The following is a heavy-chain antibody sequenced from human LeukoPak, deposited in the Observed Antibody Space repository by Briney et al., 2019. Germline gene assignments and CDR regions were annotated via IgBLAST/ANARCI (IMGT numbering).Heavy chain of an antibody. CDR2: ISGSGGSP. V-gene: IGHV3-23*01. D-gene: IGHD6-13*01. CDR3: ARAGYSSSWYGESYFDY. Sequence: PGGSLRLSCAASGFTFSSYAMSWVRQAPGKGLEWVSAISGSGGSPYYADSVKGRFTFSRDNAKHSLYLQMNSLRAEDTAVYYCARAGYSSSWYGESYFDYWGQGTLVTVSS. CDR1: GFTFSSYA. J-gene: IGHJ4*02.